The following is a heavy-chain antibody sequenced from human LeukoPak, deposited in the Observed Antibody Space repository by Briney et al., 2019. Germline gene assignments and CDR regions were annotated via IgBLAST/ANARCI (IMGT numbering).Heavy chain of an antibody. CDR2: VNSDGSST. J-gene: IGHJ4*02. Sequence: AGSLRFSCAASGFTFRDYRMHWLRQVPGKGLVWVSRVNSDGSSTSYADSVKDRFTIFRDNAKNMLYLQMSSLRAEDTAVYFCVRSLRSEDFFDFWGQGTLVTVSS. CDR3: VRSLRSEDFFDF. CDR1: GFTFRDYR. D-gene: IGHD3-16*01. V-gene: IGHV3-74*01.